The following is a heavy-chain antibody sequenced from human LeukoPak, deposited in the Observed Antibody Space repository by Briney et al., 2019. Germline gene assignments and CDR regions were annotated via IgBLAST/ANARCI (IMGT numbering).Heavy chain of an antibody. D-gene: IGHD2-2*01. Sequence: GESLKISCKGYGYSFTNNWIGWVRQMPGKGLEWMGIINPDDSVVKYSPCFQGQVIISADKSISSVYLQWSGLKASDTAIYYCARYTSNHNDYWGQGTLVTVSS. CDR2: INPDDSVV. J-gene: IGHJ4*02. CDR3: ARYTSNHNDY. V-gene: IGHV5-51*01. CDR1: GYSFTNNW.